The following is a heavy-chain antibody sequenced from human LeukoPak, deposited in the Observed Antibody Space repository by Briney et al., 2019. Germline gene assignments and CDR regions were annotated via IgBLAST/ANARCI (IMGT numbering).Heavy chain of an antibody. CDR2: ISYAGTNK. V-gene: IGHV3-30-3*01. D-gene: IGHD3-22*01. CDR3: ARGGYYYDTTGSPGDY. Sequence: GGSLRLSCVVSGFALTNYALHWVRQAPGKGLEWVAVISYAGTNKYYADSVKGRFTISRDISKDTVYLHMDSLRDEDTAVYFCARGGYYYDTTGSPGDYWGQGTLVTVSS. CDR1: GFALTNYA. J-gene: IGHJ4*02.